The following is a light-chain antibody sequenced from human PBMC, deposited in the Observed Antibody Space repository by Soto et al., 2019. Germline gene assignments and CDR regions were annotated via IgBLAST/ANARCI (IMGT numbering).Light chain of an antibody. V-gene: IGKV3-15*01. CDR2: AAS. Sequence: VATQSPATLSVSPWERATLSCRASQGLGTNLAWSQQKPGQAPRLLSYAASTRATGGPGRVSGRGSGKEFTLTISSLQSEDFAVYYCQQYKHWPLTFGGGTKVDIK. CDR1: QGLGTN. CDR3: QQYKHWPLT. J-gene: IGKJ4*01.